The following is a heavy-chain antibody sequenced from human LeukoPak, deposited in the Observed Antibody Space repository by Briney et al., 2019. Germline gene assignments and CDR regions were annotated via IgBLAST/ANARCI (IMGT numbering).Heavy chain of an antibody. CDR3: ARPYDSSGYYFDY. CDR1: GGSISSSSYS. V-gene: IGHV4-39*01. J-gene: IGHJ4*02. CDR2: IYYSGST. Sequence: SETLSLTCTVSGGSISSSSYSWGWIRQPPGKGLEWIGSIYYSGSTYYNPSLKSRVTISVDTSKNQFSLKLSSVTAADTAVYYCARPYDSSGYYFDYWGQGTLVTVSS. D-gene: IGHD3-22*01.